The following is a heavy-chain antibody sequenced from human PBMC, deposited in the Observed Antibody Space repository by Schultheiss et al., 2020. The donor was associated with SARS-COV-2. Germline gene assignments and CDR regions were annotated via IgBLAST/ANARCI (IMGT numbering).Heavy chain of an antibody. D-gene: IGHD3-22*01. Sequence: GGSLRLSCAASGFTVSSSYMSWVRQAPGKGLEWVAVISYDGSNKYYADSVKGRFTISRDNSKNTLYLQMNSLRAEDTAVYYCANSHDRKFFYYYYGMDVWGQGTTVTVSS. V-gene: IGHV3-30*07. CDR3: ANSHDRKFFYYYYGMDV. CDR1: GFTVSSSY. J-gene: IGHJ6*02. CDR2: ISYDGSNK.